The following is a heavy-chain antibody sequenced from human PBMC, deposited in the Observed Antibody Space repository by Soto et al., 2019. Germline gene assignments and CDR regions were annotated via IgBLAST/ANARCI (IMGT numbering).Heavy chain of an antibody. D-gene: IGHD3-3*01. J-gene: IGHJ5*02. CDR3: AKEATYYDFWSGYSNWFDP. CDR1: GFTFSSYA. CDR2: ISGSGGST. Sequence: GGSLRLSCAASGFTFSSYAMSWVRQAPGKGLEWVSAISGSGGSTYYADSVKGRFTISRDNSKNTLYLQMNSLRAEDTAVYYCAKEATYYDFWSGYSNWFDPWGQGTLVTVSS. V-gene: IGHV3-23*01.